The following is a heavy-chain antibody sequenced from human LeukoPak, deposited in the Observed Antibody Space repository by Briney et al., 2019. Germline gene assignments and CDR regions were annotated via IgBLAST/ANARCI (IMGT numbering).Heavy chain of an antibody. CDR2: VNWYGGRT. Sequence: GLSLRLSCAASGFTVDDYVVRWVGQAPGKGLEWVSGVNWYGGRTGYADSVKGRFNISRGNAKNPLYLQMNSLRAGDTALYYCARGGYYDFWSGYGYWGQGTLVTVSS. J-gene: IGHJ4*02. CDR3: ARGGYYDFWSGYGY. CDR1: GFTVDDYV. V-gene: IGHV3-20*04. D-gene: IGHD3-3*01.